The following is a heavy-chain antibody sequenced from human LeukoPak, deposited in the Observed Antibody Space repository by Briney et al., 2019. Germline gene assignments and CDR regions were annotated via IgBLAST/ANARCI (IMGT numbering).Heavy chain of an antibody. CDR3: AIDVRYSSRWYDFDY. V-gene: IGHV1-69*05. CDR2: IIPIFGTA. Sequence: SVKVSCKASGGTFSSYAISWVRQAPGQGLEWVGRIIPIFGTANYAQKFQGRVTITTDESTSTAYMELSSLRSEDTAVYYCAIDVRYSSRWYDFDYCGQGTLVTVSS. CDR1: GGTFSSYA. J-gene: IGHJ4*02. D-gene: IGHD6-13*01.